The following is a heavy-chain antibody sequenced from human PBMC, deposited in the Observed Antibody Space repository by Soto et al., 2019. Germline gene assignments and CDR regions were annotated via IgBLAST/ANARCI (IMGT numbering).Heavy chain of an antibody. CDR3: ARDKAYYDFWSGPPTYYYGMDV. Sequence: SVKVSCKASGGTFSSYAISWVRQAPGQGLEWMGGIIPIFGTANYAQKFQGRVTITADESTSTAYMELSSLRSEDTAVYYCARDKAYYDFWSGPPTYYYGMDVWGQGATVTVSS. D-gene: IGHD3-3*01. V-gene: IGHV1-69*13. J-gene: IGHJ6*02. CDR1: GGTFSSYA. CDR2: IIPIFGTA.